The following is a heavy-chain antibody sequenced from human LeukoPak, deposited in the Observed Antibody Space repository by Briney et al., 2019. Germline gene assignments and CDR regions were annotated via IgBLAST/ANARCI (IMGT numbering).Heavy chain of an antibody. V-gene: IGHV4-4*07. J-gene: IGHJ4*02. D-gene: IGHD6-13*01. CDR3: AREAAAGTFYFGY. CDR2: IYSSGST. Sequence: PSETLSLTCTVSGDSISNYYWSWIRQPAGKGLEWIGRIYSSGSTNYNPSLKSRVTMSVDTSKNQFSLKVSSVTAADTAVYHCAREAAAGTFYFGYWGQGTLVTVSS. CDR1: GDSISNYY.